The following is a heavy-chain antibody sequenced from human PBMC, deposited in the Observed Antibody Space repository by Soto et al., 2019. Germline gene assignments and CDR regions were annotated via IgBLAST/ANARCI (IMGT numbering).Heavy chain of an antibody. CDR1: GFTVSSSS. V-gene: IGHV3-53*01. Sequence: PGGSLRLSCAASGFTVSSSSMNWVRQAPGKGLEWVSAIFTDGGTFYGDSVKGRLTISRDKSKNTLYLQMNSLRVEDTAVYFCARDSGGYYASGRWGDVWGQGTTVTVAS. J-gene: IGHJ6*02. D-gene: IGHD3-10*01. CDR3: ARDSGGYYASGRWGDV. CDR2: IFTDGGT.